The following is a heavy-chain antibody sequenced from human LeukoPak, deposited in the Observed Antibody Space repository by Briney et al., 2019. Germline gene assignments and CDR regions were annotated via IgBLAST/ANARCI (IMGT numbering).Heavy chain of an antibody. J-gene: IGHJ4*02. Sequence: GGSLRLSCAASGFTFDDYGMSWVRQAPGKGLEWASGINWNGGSTGYADSVKGRFPISRDNSKNTLFLQMNSLRAEDTAVYYCAKDARRTSGWYFFDYWGQGTLVTVSS. V-gene: IGHV3-20*04. CDR1: GFTFDDYG. CDR2: INWNGGST. D-gene: IGHD6-19*01. CDR3: AKDARRTSGWYFFDY.